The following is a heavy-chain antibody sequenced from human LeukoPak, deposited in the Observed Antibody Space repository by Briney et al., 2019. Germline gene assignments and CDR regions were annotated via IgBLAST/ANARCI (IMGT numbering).Heavy chain of an antibody. CDR1: GFTFSSYG. J-gene: IGHJ4*02. CDR3: ARDGTYYYDSSGYYYYPSCDY. CDR2: ISYDGSNK. D-gene: IGHD3-22*01. V-gene: IGHV3-30*03. Sequence: AGGSLRLSCAASGFTFSSYGMHWVRQAPGKGLEWVAVISYDGSNKYYADSVKGRFTISRDNSKNTLYLQMNSLRAEDTAVYYCARDGTYYYDSSGYYYYPSCDYWGQGTLVTVSS.